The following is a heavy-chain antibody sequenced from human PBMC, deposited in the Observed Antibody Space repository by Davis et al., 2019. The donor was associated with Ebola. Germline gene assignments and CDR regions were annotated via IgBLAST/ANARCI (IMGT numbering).Heavy chain of an antibody. CDR2: IYYSGST. V-gene: IGHV4-59*01. CDR1: GGSISGYY. J-gene: IGHJ2*01. CDR3: ARDQRYFDL. Sequence: GSLRLSCTVSGGSISGYYWTWIRQPPGKGLEWIGYIYYSGSTNYNPSLKSRVTISVDTSKNQFSLKLSSVTAADTAVYYCARDQRYFDLWGRGTLVTVSS.